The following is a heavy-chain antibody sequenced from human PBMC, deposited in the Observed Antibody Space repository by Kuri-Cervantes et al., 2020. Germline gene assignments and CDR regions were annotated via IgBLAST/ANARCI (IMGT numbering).Heavy chain of an antibody. D-gene: IGHD3-10*01. J-gene: IGHJ4*02. CDR3: ARDPYVSGNDY. CDR2: IYHSGST. CDR1: GDSISSSNW. Sequence: SETLSLTCVVSGDSISSSNWWSWVRQSPTKGLEWIGEIYHSGSTYYNPSLKSRVTISVDTSKNQFSLKLSSVTAADTAVYYCARDPYVSGNDYWGQGTLVTVSS. V-gene: IGHV4-4*02.